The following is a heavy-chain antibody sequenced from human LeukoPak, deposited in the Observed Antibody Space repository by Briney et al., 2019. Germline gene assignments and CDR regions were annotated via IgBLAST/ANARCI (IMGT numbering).Heavy chain of an antibody. D-gene: IGHD2-2*01. Sequence: ASVKVSCKASGYTFTGYYMHWVRQAPGQGLEWMGWINPNSGGTNYAQKFQGRVTMTRDTSISTAYMELSRLRSDDTAVYYCARRRVPAAYNWFDPWGQGTLVTVSS. CDR3: ARRRVPAAYNWFDP. CDR2: INPNSGGT. V-gene: IGHV1-2*02. CDR1: GYTFTGYY. J-gene: IGHJ5*02.